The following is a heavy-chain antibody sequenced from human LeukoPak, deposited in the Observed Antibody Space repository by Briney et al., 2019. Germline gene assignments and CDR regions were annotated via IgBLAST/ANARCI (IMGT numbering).Heavy chain of an antibody. D-gene: IGHD3-16*01. CDR1: GFSFNNAW. V-gene: IGHV3-15*01. Sequence: GGSLRLSRAASGFSFNNAWMSWVRQAPGKGLEWVGHIKSKTDGGTTDYAAPVKGRFTISRDDSINTVYLQMNSLKIEDTAVYYCTLTTSGDYWGQGTLVTVSS. CDR3: TLTTSGDY. J-gene: IGHJ4*02. CDR2: IKSKTDGGTT.